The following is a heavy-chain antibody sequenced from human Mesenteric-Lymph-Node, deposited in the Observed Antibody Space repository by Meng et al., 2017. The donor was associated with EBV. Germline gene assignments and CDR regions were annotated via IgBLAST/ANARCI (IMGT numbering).Heavy chain of an antibody. CDR3: ARQYSSSWYGWFDP. CDR1: GGSVSRGSFY. CDR2: VYYTGST. D-gene: IGHD6-13*01. J-gene: IGHJ5*02. V-gene: IGHV4-61*01. Sequence: QVQLQESGPGRMKPSETMSRTCTASGGSVSRGSFYWSWIRQPPGKGLEWIGYVYYTGSTNYNPSLKSRVTISLDTSKNQFSLKLNSVTAADTAVYYCARQYSSSWYGWFDPWGQGTLGNVSS.